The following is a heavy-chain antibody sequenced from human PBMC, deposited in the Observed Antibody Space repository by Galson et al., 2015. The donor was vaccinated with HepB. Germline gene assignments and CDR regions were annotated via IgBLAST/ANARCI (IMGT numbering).Heavy chain of an antibody. Sequence: SETLSLTCAVYGGSFSGYYWSWIRQSPGKGLEWIGEISHGGSTHYNPSLKSRVALSVDASKNQFSLRLSSVTAADTAVYYCARGDDDCSRTSCQNPFEYWGQGTLVTVPS. D-gene: IGHD2-2*01. CDR1: GGSFSGYY. CDR3: ARGDDDCSRTSCQNPFEY. V-gene: IGHV4-34*01. J-gene: IGHJ4*02. CDR2: ISHGGST.